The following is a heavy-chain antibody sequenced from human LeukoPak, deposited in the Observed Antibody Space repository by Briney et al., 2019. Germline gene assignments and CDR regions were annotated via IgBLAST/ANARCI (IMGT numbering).Heavy chain of an antibody. D-gene: IGHD6-13*01. V-gene: IGHV4-4*07. CDR3: ARDVVAAAGTWDY. CDR1: GGSISSYY. CDR2: IYTSGST. J-gene: IGHJ4*02. Sequence: KASETLSLTCTVSGGSISSYYWSWLRQPPGKGLEWIGRIYTSGSTNYNPSLKRRVTMSVDTSKNQFSLKLSSVSAADTAVYYCARDVVAAAGTWDYWGQGTLVTVSS.